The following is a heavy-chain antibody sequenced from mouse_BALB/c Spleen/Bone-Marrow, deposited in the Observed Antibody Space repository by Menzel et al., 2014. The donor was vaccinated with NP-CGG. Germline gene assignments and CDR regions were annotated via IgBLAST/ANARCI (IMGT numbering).Heavy chain of an antibody. CDR2: IYPGTGST. Sequence: LQQSGSELVRPGASVKLSCKASGYTFTSYWMHWVKQRPGLGLEWIGNIYPGTGSTNYDEKFKSKATLTVDTSSRTAYMQLSSLTSEDSAVYYCARWLLLDYWGQCTTLTVSS. CDR1: GYTFTSYW. D-gene: IGHD2-3*01. V-gene: IGHV1S22*01. J-gene: IGHJ2*01. CDR3: ARWLLLDY.